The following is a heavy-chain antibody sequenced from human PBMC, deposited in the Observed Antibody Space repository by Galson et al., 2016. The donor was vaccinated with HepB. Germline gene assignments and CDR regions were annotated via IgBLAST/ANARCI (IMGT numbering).Heavy chain of an antibody. CDR2: ISYDGAYP. J-gene: IGHJ4*02. D-gene: IGHD3-16*01. Sequence: SLRLSCAASGFYFNRYSMHWVRQAPGKGPEWVAVISYDGAYPHYPDSVQGRFTVSRDDSKNTLFLQMNSLRIEDAALYFCAREITDRDYTKSLESWGQGTLVAVSS. V-gene: IGHV3-30*04. CDR1: GFYFNRYS. CDR3: AREITDRDYTKSLES.